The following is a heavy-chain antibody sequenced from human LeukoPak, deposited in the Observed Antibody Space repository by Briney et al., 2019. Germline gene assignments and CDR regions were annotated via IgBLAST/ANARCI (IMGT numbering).Heavy chain of an antibody. Sequence: GGSLRLSCAASAFIFNNYYMSWIRQAPEKGLECVSYISNSGSTVFYADSVKGRFTISRDNAKNSLYLQMNSLRAEDTAVYYCARVGRSGGVFDSWGQGTLVTVSS. CDR2: ISNSGSTV. CDR3: ARVGRSGGVFDS. D-gene: IGHD3-10*01. J-gene: IGHJ4*02. CDR1: AFIFNNYY. V-gene: IGHV3-11*04.